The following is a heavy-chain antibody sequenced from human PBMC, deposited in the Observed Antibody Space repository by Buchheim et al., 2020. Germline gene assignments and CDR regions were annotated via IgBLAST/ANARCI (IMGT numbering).Heavy chain of an antibody. J-gene: IGHJ6*02. CDR2: IYYSGST. Sequence: QLQLQESGPGLVKPSETLSLTCTVSGGSISSSSYYWGWIRQPPGKGLEWIGSIYYSGSTYYNPSLKSRVTISVDTSKNQFSLKLSSVTAADTAVYYCARQAGASFYYYYYYGMDVWGQGTT. CDR1: GGSISSSSYY. D-gene: IGHD6-13*01. CDR3: ARQAGASFYYYYYYGMDV. V-gene: IGHV4-39*01.